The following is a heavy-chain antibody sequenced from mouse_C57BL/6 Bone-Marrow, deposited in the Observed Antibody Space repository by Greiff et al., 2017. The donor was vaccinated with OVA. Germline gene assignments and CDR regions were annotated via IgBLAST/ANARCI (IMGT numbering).Heavy chain of an antibody. CDR1: GYSITSGSY. CDR3: ARVFPWFAY. V-gene: IGHV3-6*01. Sequence: EVHLVESGPGLVKPSQSLSLTCSVTGYSITSGSYWNWLRQFPGNKLEWVGYISYDGSNNYNPSLTNRISITRDTSKHQFFLKLNSVTTEDTATYYCARVFPWFAYWGQGTLVTVSA. J-gene: IGHJ3*01. CDR2: ISYDGSN.